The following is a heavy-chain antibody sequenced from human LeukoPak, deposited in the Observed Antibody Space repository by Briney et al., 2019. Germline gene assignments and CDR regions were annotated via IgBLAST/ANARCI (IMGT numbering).Heavy chain of an antibody. D-gene: IGHD6-19*01. CDR1: GGPLARTGCY. Sequence: SETLSLICTVSGGPLARTGCYWGRIRQPPGKGLEWIGSAYYTGEIYSTPSLKSRLTISVDTSKNQFALTLTSVTAADTAVYYCGRHVSNSCGYHYGLDVWGQGTTVTVSS. V-gene: IGHV4-39*01. CDR3: GRHVSNSCGYHYGLDV. J-gene: IGHJ6*02. CDR2: AYYTGEI.